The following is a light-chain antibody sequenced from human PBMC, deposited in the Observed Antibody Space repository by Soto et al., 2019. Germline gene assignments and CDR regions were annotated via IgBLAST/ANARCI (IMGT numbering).Light chain of an antibody. CDR2: GAS. V-gene: IGKV3-15*01. CDR1: QSVGSN. J-gene: IGKJ1*01. Sequence: EIVMTQSPATLSVSPGERATLSCRASQSVGSNLAWYQQKPGQAPRLLIYGASTRATGIPARFSGSGSGTEFTHTISSLQSEDLAIYFCQQYNNWPPDRTFGQGTKVEIK. CDR3: QQYNNWPPDRT.